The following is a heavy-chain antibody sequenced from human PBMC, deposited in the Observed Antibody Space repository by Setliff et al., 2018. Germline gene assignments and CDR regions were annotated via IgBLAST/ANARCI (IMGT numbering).Heavy chain of an antibody. D-gene: IGHD2-21*01. CDR1: GYIFAGYY. J-gene: IGHJ4*02. CDR2: INPISGGA. V-gene: IGHV1-2*02. Sequence: ASVKVSCKASGYIFAGYYMHWVRQTPGQGLEWMGWINPISGGANYAQKFQGRVTLTRDTSIRTAYMEVNRLRSDDTAVYYCVIPFCAGATCPPSWGQGSQVTVSS. CDR3: VIPFCAGATCPPS.